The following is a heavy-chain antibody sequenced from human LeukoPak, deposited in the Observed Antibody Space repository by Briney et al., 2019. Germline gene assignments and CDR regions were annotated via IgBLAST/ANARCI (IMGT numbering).Heavy chain of an antibody. J-gene: IGHJ5*02. Sequence: GGSLRLSCAASGFTFSSYAMSWVRQAPGKGLEWVSAISGSGGSTYYADSVKGRFTISRDNSKNTLYLQMNSLRAEDTAVYYCAKLRTWLGSSDNWLDPWGQGTLVTVSS. CDR3: AKLRTWLGSSDNWLDP. D-gene: IGHD6-19*01. V-gene: IGHV3-23*01. CDR1: GFTFSSYA. CDR2: ISGSGGST.